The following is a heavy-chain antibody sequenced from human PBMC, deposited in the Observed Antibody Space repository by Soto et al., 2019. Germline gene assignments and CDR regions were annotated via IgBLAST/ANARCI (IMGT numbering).Heavy chain of an antibody. D-gene: IGHD3-9*01. Sequence: QVQLQESGPGLVKPSETLSLTCTVSGGSISSYYWSWIRQPPGKGLEWIGYIYYSGSTNYNPSLKSRVTISVDTSKNQFSLKLSSVTAADTAVYYCARTYDILTAPGGWSGRYFDLWGRGTLVTVSS. V-gene: IGHV4-59*01. CDR3: ARTYDILTAPGGWSGRYFDL. J-gene: IGHJ2*01. CDR2: IYYSGST. CDR1: GGSISSYY.